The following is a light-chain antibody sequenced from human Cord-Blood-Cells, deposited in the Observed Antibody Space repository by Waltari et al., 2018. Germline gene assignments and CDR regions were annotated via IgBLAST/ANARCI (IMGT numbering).Light chain of an antibody. J-gene: IGLJ2*01. CDR1: SSDVGGYNY. CDR3: SSYAGSNNYVV. CDR2: EVS. Sequence: QSALTQPTSASGSPGQSVTISCTGTSSDVGGYNYVSWYQQHPGKAPKLMIYEVSKRPSGVPDRFSGSKSGNTASLTGSGLQAEEEADYYCSSYAGSNNYVVFDGGTKLTVL. V-gene: IGLV2-8*01.